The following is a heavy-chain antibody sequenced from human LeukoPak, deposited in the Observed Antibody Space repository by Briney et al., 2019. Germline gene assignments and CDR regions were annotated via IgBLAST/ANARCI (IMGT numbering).Heavy chain of an antibody. D-gene: IGHD3-22*01. J-gene: IGHJ4*02. Sequence: PGGSLRLSCAASGFTFSDYYMSWIRQAPGKGLEWVSYISSSGSTIYYADSVKGRFTISRDNAKNSLYLQMSSLRAEDTAVYYCARPYYYDSSGYYYDYWGQGTLVTVSS. V-gene: IGHV3-11*04. CDR2: ISSSGSTI. CDR3: ARPYYYDSSGYYYDY. CDR1: GFTFSDYY.